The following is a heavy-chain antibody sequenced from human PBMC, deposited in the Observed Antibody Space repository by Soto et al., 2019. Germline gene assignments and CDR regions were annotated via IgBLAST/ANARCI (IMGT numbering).Heavy chain of an antibody. CDR1: GFTFSDYY. D-gene: IGHD3-3*01. CDR2: ISSSGSTI. CDR3: ARKTAFHYDFLPGQNPYYYYMDV. V-gene: IGHV3-11*01. Sequence: GGSLRLSCAASGFTFSDYYMSWIRQAPGKGLEWVSYISSSGSTIYYADSVKGRFTISRDNAKNSLYLQMNSLRAEDTAVYYCARKTAFHYDFLPGQNPYYYYMDVWGKGTTVTVSS. J-gene: IGHJ6*03.